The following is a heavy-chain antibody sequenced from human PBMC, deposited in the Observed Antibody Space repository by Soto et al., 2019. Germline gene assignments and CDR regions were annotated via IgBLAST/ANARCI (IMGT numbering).Heavy chain of an antibody. J-gene: IGHJ4*02. CDR2: IYSGGTT. CDR1: GFIVSSNY. D-gene: IGHD6-6*01. Sequence: PGGSLRLSCAASGFIVSSNYLSWVRQAPGKGLEWVSVIYSGGTTSYADSVKGRFTISRDNSKNTLYLQMDSLRAEDTAIYYCARSYSNSLFFDFWGQVTLVTVSS. CDR3: ARSYSNSLFFDF. V-gene: IGHV3-53*01.